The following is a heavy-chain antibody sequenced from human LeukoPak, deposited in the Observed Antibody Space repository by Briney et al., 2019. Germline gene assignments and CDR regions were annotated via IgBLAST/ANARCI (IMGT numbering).Heavy chain of an antibody. CDR1: GGSISSSSYY. J-gene: IGHJ4*02. Sequence: SETLSLTCTVSGGSISSSSYYWGWIRQPPGKGLEWIGSIYYSGSTYYNPSLKSRVTISVDTSKNQFSLKLSSVTAADTAVYYCARLWRGGYSYGDFDYWGQGTLVTVSS. CDR2: IYYSGST. V-gene: IGHV4-39*01. CDR3: ARLWRGGYSYGDFDY. D-gene: IGHD5-18*01.